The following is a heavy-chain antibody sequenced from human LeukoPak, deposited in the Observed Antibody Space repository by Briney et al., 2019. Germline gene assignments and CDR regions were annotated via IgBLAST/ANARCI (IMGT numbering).Heavy chain of an antibody. J-gene: IGHJ3*02. V-gene: IGHV3-21*01. Sequence: GGSLRLSCAASGFTVSSNYMSWVRQAPGKGLEWVSSISRTSRYIYYADSVKGRFTIPRDNPKNSLYLQMNSLRAEDTAVYYCARWEYDFWSGFYSGDAFDIWGQGTMVTVSS. CDR2: ISRTSRYI. CDR1: GFTVSSNY. CDR3: ARWEYDFWSGFYSGDAFDI. D-gene: IGHD3-3*01.